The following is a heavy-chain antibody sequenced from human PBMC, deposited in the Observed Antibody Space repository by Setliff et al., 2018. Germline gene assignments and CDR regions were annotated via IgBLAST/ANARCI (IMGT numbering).Heavy chain of an antibody. J-gene: IGHJ3*02. V-gene: IGHV4-38-2*01. Sequence: SETLSLTCAVSGYSISNGFYWGWIRQSPVKGLEWIGSLFDGGSAYYSPSLKSRASISLDASKNQFSLRLSSVTAADTAVYYCASPRRDDLDSPFDAFDIWGQGTMVTVSS. CDR1: GYSISNGFY. CDR2: LFDGGSA. D-gene: IGHD3-3*01. CDR3: ASPRRDDLDSPFDAFDI.